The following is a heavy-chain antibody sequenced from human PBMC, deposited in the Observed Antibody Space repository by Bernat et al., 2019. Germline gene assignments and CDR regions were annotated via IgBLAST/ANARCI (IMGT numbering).Heavy chain of an antibody. V-gene: IGHV3-30-3*01. D-gene: IGHD2-2*01. CDR1: GFTFSSYA. Sequence: QVQLVESGGGVVQPGRSLRLSCAASGFTFSSYAMHWVRQAPGKGLEWVAVISYDGSNKYNADSVKGRLTFSRDNYKNALYLEMNSLRAEDTAVYYCARVWNGPQVVVPADEPTPFYYLDVWGKGTTVTVSS. J-gene: IGHJ6*03. CDR2: ISYDGSNK. CDR3: ARVWNGPQVVVPADEPTPFYYLDV.